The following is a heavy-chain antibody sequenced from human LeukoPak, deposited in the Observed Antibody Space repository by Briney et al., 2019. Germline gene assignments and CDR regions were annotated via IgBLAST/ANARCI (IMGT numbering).Heavy chain of an antibody. V-gene: IGHV3-11*04. CDR3: AKDLRTYFDY. Sequence: GGSLRLSCAASGFTFNEYYMSWIRQAPGKGLEWVSYISSSGSTIYYAYSVKGRFTISRDNSKNTLYLQMNSLRAEDTAVYYCAKDLRTYFDYWGQGTLVTVSS. CDR1: GFTFNEYY. CDR2: ISSSGSTI. J-gene: IGHJ4*02.